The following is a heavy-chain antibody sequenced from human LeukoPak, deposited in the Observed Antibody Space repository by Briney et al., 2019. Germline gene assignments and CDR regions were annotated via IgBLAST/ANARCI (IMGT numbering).Heavy chain of an antibody. CDR3: ARAVDFWSDMDV. V-gene: IGHV4-59*01. Sequence: SETLSLTCTDSGGSISSYYWSWIRQPPGKGLEWIGYIYYSGSTNYNPSLKSRVTISVDTSKNQFSLKLSSVTAADTAVYYCARAVDFWSDMDVWGKGTTVTVSS. J-gene: IGHJ6*03. CDR1: GGSISSYY. D-gene: IGHD3-3*01. CDR2: IYYSGST.